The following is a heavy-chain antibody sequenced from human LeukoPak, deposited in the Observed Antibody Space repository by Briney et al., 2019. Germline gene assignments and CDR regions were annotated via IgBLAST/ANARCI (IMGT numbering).Heavy chain of an antibody. V-gene: IGHV3-21*01. CDR2: ISSSSRDI. Sequence: GGSLRLSCVASGFTFSTYAMNWVRQAPGKGLEWVSSISSSSRDIYYADSVKGRSTISRDNANNSVYLQINSLRGEDTAVYYCARAPRGAYWLIDYWGQGTLVTVSS. J-gene: IGHJ4*02. CDR3: ARAPRGAYWLIDY. D-gene: IGHD2-8*02. CDR1: GFTFSTYA.